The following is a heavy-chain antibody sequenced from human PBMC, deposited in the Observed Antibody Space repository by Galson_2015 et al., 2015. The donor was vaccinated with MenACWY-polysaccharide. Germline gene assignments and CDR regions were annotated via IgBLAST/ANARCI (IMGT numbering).Heavy chain of an antibody. V-gene: IGHV1-2*02. J-gene: IGHJ4*02. Sequence: SVKVSCKASGYTFSDCYIHWVRQAPGQGLEWMGWINPNGGGTNYEQKYQARVTMTRDTSINTAYMELSRLSSDDTAVYYCTRGGGRYYFDYWGQGTLVTVSS. CDR2: INPNGGGT. CDR3: TRGGGRYYFDY. D-gene: IGHD6-19*01. CDR1: GYTFSDCY.